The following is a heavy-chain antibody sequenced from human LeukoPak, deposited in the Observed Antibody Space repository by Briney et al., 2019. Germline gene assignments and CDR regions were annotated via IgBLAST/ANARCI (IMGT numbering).Heavy chain of an antibody. V-gene: IGHV4-59*01. CDR2: IYYSGST. Sequence: PSETLSLTCTVSGGSISSYYWSWIRQPPGKGLEWIGYIYYSGSTNYNPSLKSRVTISVDTSKNQFSLKLSSVTAADTAVYYCAGAFYPLGEVWFGELSPYYDMDVWGQGTTVTVSS. CDR3: AGAFYPLGEVWFGELSPYYDMDV. D-gene: IGHD3-10*01. CDR1: GGSISSYY. J-gene: IGHJ6*02.